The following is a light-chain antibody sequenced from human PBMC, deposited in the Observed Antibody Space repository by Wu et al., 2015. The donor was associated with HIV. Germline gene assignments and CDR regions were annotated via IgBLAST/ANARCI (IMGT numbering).Light chain of an antibody. CDR1: QSVSNY. V-gene: IGKV3-11*01. J-gene: IGKJ5*01. CDR3: QQGRNWPLT. CDR2: DAS. Sequence: EILLTQSPGTLSLSPGERATLSCRASQSVSNYLAWYQQKRGQIPRLLIHDASNRATGIPARFSGSGSGTDFSLTISSLEAEDFAVYYCQQGRNWPLTFGQGTRLEIK.